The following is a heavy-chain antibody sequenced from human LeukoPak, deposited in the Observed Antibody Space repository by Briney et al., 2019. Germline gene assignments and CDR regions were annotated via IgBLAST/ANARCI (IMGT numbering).Heavy chain of an antibody. V-gene: IGHV3-53*01. Sequence: GGSLRLSCAASGFTVSNSFMSWIRQAPGKGLEWVSVIYSDGTSYYADSVKGRFTISRDNSKNTLYLQMNSLRAEDTAVYYCAKTKAAPTTVFDYWGQGTLVTVSS. J-gene: IGHJ4*02. D-gene: IGHD4-17*01. CDR3: AKTKAAPTTVFDY. CDR2: IYSDGTS. CDR1: GFTVSNSF.